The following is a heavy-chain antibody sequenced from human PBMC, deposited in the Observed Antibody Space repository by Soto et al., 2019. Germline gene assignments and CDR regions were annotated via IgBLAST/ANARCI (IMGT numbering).Heavy chain of an antibody. CDR1: GYNFAVYW. Sequence: GESLKISCKGSGYNFAVYWIAWVRQMPGKGLELVGIIYPSDSDTRYRPSFQGQVTISADKSISSAYLQWSSLRASDTAMYYCARGGVSTRTFDYWGQGTPVTVSS. J-gene: IGHJ4*02. D-gene: IGHD3-3*01. V-gene: IGHV5-51*01. CDR2: IYPSDSDT. CDR3: ARGGVSTRTFDY.